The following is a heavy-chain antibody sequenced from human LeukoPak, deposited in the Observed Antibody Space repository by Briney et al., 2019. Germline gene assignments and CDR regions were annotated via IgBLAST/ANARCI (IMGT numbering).Heavy chain of an antibody. V-gene: IGHV3-7*04. CDR3: ARYYYASGSFDY. CDR1: GFTFSNYW. D-gene: IGHD3-10*01. Sequence: PGGSLRLSCAASGFTFSNYWMSWVRQAPGKGLEWVANIKQDGGDKYYVDSVKGRFTISRDNAKNSLYLQMNSLRAEDTAVYYCARYYYASGSFDYWGQGTLVTVSS. CDR2: IKQDGGDK. J-gene: IGHJ4*02.